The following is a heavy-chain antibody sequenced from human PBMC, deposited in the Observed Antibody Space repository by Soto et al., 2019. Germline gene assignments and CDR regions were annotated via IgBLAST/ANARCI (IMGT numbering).Heavy chain of an antibody. CDR2: VKHSGTT. V-gene: IGHV4-34*01. CDR1: GGSFSGYY. CDR3: ARGIGYCSSINCYSSRRLRFDS. J-gene: IGHJ4*02. Sequence: QVQLQQWGAGLLKPSETLSLTCAVYGGSFSGYYWTWIRQSPEKGLEWIGEVKHSGTTYYNPSLKTRLTISVHTPKNQFSLKMSSVTAADTAVYYCARGIGYCSSINCYSSRRLRFDSWGQGTLVTVSS. D-gene: IGHD2-2*01.